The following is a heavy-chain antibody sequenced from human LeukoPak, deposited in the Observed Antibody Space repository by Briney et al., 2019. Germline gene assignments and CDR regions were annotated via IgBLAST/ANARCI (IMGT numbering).Heavy chain of an antibody. V-gene: IGHV4-59*01. CDR3: ARCGYSYEVDY. J-gene: IGHJ4*02. CDR1: GGSISSYY. CDR2: IYYSGST. D-gene: IGHD5-18*01. Sequence: SETLSLTCTVSGGSISSYYWSWIRQPPGKGLEWIGYIYYSGSTNYNPSLKSRVTISVDTSKNQFSLKLSSVTAADTAVYYCARCGYSYEVDYWGQGTLVTVSS.